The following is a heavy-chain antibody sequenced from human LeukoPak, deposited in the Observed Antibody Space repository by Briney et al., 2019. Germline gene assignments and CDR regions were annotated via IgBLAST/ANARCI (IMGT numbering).Heavy chain of an antibody. Sequence: SETLSLTCAVYGGSFSGYYWGWIRQPPGKGLEWIGSIYHSGSTYYNPSLKSRVTISVDTSKNQFSLKLSSVTAADTAVYYCARLYYDYVWGSYLYFDYWGQGTLVTVSS. D-gene: IGHD3-16*01. CDR2: IYHSGST. V-gene: IGHV4-38-2*01. J-gene: IGHJ4*02. CDR1: GGSFSGYY. CDR3: ARLYYDYVWGSYLYFDY.